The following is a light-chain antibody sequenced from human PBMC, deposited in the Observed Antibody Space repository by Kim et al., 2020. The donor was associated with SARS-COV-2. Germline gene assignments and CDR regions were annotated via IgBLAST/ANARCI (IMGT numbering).Light chain of an antibody. V-gene: IGLV1-44*01. CDR1: SSNIERTA. Sequence: QSVLTQPPSASGTPGQRVTISCSGSSSNIERTAVNWYQQVPGTAPKLLISANNQRASGVPDRFSGSKSGTSASLAISGLQSEDEAEYYCAAWDGSLKGVLFGGGTQLTVL. CDR2: ANN. CDR3: AAWDGSLKGVL. J-gene: IGLJ2*01.